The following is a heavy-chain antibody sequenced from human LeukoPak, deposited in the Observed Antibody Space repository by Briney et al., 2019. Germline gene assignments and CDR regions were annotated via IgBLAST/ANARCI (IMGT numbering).Heavy chain of an antibody. D-gene: IGHD2-2*01. CDR1: GGSISSYY. J-gene: IGHJ6*03. V-gene: IGHV4-39*01. CDR2: IYYSGST. CDR3: ARLSRYYYYMDV. Sequence: SETLSLTCTVSGGSISSYYWGWIRQPPGKGLEWIGSIYYSGSTYYNPSLKSRVTIFVDASKNQSLLQLISVTAADAARYYCARLSRYYYYMDVWGKGTTVTVSS.